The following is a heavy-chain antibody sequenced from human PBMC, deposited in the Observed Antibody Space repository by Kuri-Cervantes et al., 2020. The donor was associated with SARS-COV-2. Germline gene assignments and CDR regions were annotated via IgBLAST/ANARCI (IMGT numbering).Heavy chain of an antibody. D-gene: IGHD2-2*01. Sequence: ASVKVSCKASGYTFTGYYMHWVRQAPGQGLEWMGWISAHNGNTNYAQKVQGRVTMTTDTSTNTAYMELRSLRSDDTAVYYCVRDIYSPNCSSTSCPYYYYHYGMDVWGQGTTVTVSS. V-gene: IGHV1-18*04. CDR2: ISAHNGNT. J-gene: IGHJ6*02. CDR3: VRDIYSPNCSSTSCPYYYYHYGMDV. CDR1: GYTFTGYY.